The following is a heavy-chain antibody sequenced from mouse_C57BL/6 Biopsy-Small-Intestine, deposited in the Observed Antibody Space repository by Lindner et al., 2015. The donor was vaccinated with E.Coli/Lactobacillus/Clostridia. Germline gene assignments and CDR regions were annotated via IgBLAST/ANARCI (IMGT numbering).Heavy chain of an antibody. J-gene: IGHJ4*01. CDR1: GYTFTSFW. Sequence: VQLQESGAEPVKPGASVKLSCKASGYTFTSFWIQWIKQRPGQGLEWIGEIDPSDRYTNYHHKFKDKATLTVDTSSSTAYMQLSSLTSEDSAVYYCARWDSSGYGGNVMDYWGQGTSVTVSS. D-gene: IGHD3-2*02. CDR3: ARWDSSGYGGNVMDY. V-gene: IGHV1-50*01. CDR2: IDPSDRYT.